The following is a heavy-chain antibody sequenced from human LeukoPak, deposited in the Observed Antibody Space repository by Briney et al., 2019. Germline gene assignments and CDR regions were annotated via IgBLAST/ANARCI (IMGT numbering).Heavy chain of an antibody. CDR1: GYTFTNYF. CDR3: ARGVEPLAANTLAY. D-gene: IGHD1-14*01. CDR2: ISARSNII. Sequence: GGSLRLSCAASGYTFTNYFMSWIRQAPGKGLEWVSYISARSNIIYYADSLKGRVTISRDNAKNTLYLEMNSLRPDDTAVYYCARGVEPLAANTLAYWGQGTLVTVS. J-gene: IGHJ4*02. V-gene: IGHV3-11*01.